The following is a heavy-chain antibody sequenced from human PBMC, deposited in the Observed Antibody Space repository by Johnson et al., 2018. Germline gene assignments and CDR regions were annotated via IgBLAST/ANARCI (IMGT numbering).Heavy chain of an antibody. CDR1: GFTFSSYG. CDR3: AKDLGVYVDTTLAYDVFDI. CDR2: ISFDGSNK. Sequence: QVQLVESGGGVVQPGSSLRLSCAASGFTFSSYGMHWVRQAPGKGLEWVTLISFDGSNKYYANSVTGRFTISRDKSKTTLYLQMNSLTAEDTAVYYCAKDLGVYVDTTLAYDVFDIWGQGTMVTVSS. V-gene: IGHV3-30*18. D-gene: IGHD5-18*01. J-gene: IGHJ3*02.